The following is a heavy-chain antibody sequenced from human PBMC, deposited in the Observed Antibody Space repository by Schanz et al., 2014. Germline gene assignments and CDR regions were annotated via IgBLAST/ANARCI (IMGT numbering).Heavy chain of an antibody. Sequence: EVQLLESGGGLVQPGGSLRLSCAASRFTFSSYAMSWVRQAPGKGLEWVSAISDSGDLTYYADSVKGRFTISRDNAKYTLYLQMNSLRAADTAIYFCARDEGRDGYNLAFDVWGQGTLVTVSS. CDR1: RFTFSSYA. J-gene: IGHJ3*01. D-gene: IGHD2-21*01. CDR2: ISDSGDLT. V-gene: IGHV3-23*01. CDR3: ARDEGRDGYNLAFDV.